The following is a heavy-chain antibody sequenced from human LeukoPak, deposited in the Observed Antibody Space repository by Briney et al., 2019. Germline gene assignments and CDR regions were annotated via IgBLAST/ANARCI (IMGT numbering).Heavy chain of an antibody. CDR2: IYYSGGT. J-gene: IGHJ6*02. D-gene: IGHD4-11*01. CDR3: ARHDYSNYYYGMDV. Sequence: SETLSLTCTVSGGSISSGDYYWSWIRQPPGKGLEWIGYIYYSGGTHYNPSLKSRVTISVDTSKNQFSLKLSSVTAADTAVYYCARHDYSNYYYGMDVWGQGTTVTVSS. V-gene: IGHV4-30-4*01. CDR1: GGSISSGDYY.